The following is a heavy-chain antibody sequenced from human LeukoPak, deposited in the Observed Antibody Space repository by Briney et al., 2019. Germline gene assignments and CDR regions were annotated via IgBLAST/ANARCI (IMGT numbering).Heavy chain of an antibody. V-gene: IGHV5-51*01. CDR1: GYSFSNYW. CDR3: ARRHDNSWYLPEY. D-gene: IGHD6-13*01. Sequence: GEPLKISCKDSGYSFSNYWIGWVRQMPGKGLEWMGVIYPSDSDITYTPSFEGQITISADRSVSTAYLQWSSLKASDTAVYYCARRHDNSWYLPEYWGQGTLVTVSS. J-gene: IGHJ4*02. CDR2: IYPSDSDI.